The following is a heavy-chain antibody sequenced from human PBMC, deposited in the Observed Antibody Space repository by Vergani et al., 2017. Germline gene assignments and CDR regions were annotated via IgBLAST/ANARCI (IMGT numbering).Heavy chain of an antibody. CDR2: IYHSGIT. Sequence: QVQLQESGPGLVKPPGTLSLTCAVSSGSISSSHWWTWVRQLPGKGLEWIGEIYHSGITNYNPSLKSRFTISVDKSKNQFSLRLSSVTAADTAVYYCARGLSTYYYFYGLDFWGQGTTVTVSS. V-gene: IGHV4-4*03. D-gene: IGHD3-16*01. CDR3: ARGLSTYYYFYGLDF. CDR1: SGSISSSHW. J-gene: IGHJ6*02.